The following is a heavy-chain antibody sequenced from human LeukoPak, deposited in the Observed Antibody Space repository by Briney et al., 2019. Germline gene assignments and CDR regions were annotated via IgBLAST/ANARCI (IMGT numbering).Heavy chain of an antibody. CDR2: ISYDGTNK. V-gene: IGHV3-30-3*01. J-gene: IGHJ4*02. CDR1: GFTFSNSP. D-gene: IGHD4-17*01. Sequence: PGASLRLSCAASGFTFSNSPMHWVRKAPGEGLEWMAVISYDGTNKYYADSVKGQFTISRDNSKNTLYLQMNSLRAEDTAVYYCARSGDGDYALYWGQGTLVTVSS. CDR3: ARSGDGDYALY.